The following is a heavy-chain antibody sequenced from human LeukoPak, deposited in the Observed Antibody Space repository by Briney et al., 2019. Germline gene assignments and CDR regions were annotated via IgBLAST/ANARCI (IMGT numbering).Heavy chain of an antibody. CDR1: GFTFSSYS. CDR3: ARDLELGSSGEYNWFDP. J-gene: IGHJ5*02. D-gene: IGHD3-10*01. Sequence: GGSLRLSCAASGFTFSSYSMNWVRQAPGKGLEWVSSISSSSSYIYYADSVKGRFTISRDNAKNSLYLQMNSLRAEDTAVYYCARDLELGSSGEYNWFDPWGQGTLVTVSA. CDR2: ISSSSSYI. V-gene: IGHV3-21*01.